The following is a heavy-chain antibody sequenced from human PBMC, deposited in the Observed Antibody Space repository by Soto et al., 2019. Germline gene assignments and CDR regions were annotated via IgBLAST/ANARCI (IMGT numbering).Heavy chain of an antibody. D-gene: IGHD6-19*01. CDR1: GGSISSTSYY. V-gene: IGHV4-39*01. J-gene: IGHJ4*02. CDR2: IYYSGST. Sequence: QLQLQESGPGLVKPSETLSLTCTVSGGSISSTSYYWGWIRQPPRKGLEWIGSIYYSGSTYYNPFLESRDSISGDPSQNQFSMKLTSVTAADTAVYYCASLVAGYYGDYWGQGTLVTVSS. CDR3: ASLVAGYYGDY.